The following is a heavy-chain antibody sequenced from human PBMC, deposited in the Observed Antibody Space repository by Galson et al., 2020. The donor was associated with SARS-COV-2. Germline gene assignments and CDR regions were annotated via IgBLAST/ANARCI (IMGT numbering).Heavy chain of an antibody. V-gene: IGHV1-24*01. Sequence: GESLKISCKVSGYTLTDLSMHWVRQAPGKGLEWMGGFDPEDGEKIYAQKFQGRVTMTEDTSTDTAYMELSSLRSEDTAVYYCATSRATPYYCGSVSLNWFDPWGQGTLGTV. CDR2: FDPEDGEK. CDR1: GYTLTDLS. D-gene: IGHD3-10*01. CDR3: ATSRATPYYCGSVSLNWFDP. J-gene: IGHJ5*02.